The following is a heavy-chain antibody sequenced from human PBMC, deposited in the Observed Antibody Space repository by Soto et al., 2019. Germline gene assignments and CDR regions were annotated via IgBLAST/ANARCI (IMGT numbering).Heavy chain of an antibody. CDR1: GFTFSSYA. D-gene: IGHD6-13*01. V-gene: IGHV3-23*01. CDR2: ISGSGGST. Sequence: PGGSLRLSCAASGFTFSSYAMSWVRQAPGKGLEWVSAISGSGGSTYYADSVKGRFTISRDNSKNTLYLQMNSLRAEDTAVYYCAKVLVPRSSSWCIRGFYYWGQGTLVTVSS. J-gene: IGHJ4*02. CDR3: AKVLVPRSSSWCIRGFYY.